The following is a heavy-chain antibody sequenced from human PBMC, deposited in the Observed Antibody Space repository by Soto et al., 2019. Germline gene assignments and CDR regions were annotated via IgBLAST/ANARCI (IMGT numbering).Heavy chain of an antibody. Sequence: EVQLVESGGGLVQPGGSLRLSCAASGFTVSSNYMSWVRQAPGKGLEWVSVIYSGGSRYYADSVKGRFTISRDNSKNTLYLQMNSIRAEDTAVYYCARNGDYGAYFDYWGQGTLVTVSS. CDR3: ARNGDYGAYFDY. V-gene: IGHV3-66*01. J-gene: IGHJ4*02. CDR1: GFTVSSNY. D-gene: IGHD4-17*01. CDR2: IYSGGSR.